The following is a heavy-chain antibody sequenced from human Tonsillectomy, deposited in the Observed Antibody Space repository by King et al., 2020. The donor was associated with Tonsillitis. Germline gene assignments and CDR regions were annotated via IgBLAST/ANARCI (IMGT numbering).Heavy chain of an antibody. CDR2: INHSGST. CDR1: GGSFSGYY. CDR3: ARGYGVAFDI. Sequence: VQLTQWGAGLLKPSETLSLTCAVYGGSFSGYYWSWIRQPPGKGLEWIGEINHSGSTNYNPSLKSRVTISVDTSKNQFSLKLSSVTAADTAVYYCARGYGVAFDIWGQGTMVTVSS. V-gene: IGHV4-34*01. D-gene: IGHD3-10*01. J-gene: IGHJ3*02.